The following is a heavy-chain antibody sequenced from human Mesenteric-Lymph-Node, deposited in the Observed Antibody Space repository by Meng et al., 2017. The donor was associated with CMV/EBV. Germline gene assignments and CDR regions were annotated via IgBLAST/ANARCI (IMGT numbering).Heavy chain of an antibody. J-gene: IGHJ6*02. V-gene: IGHV4-61*01. CDR3: ARHLRDTYYHGMSV. CDR2: IYYSGST. CDR1: GGSVSSGSYY. Sequence: SETLSLTCPVSGGSVSSGSYYWSWIRQPPGKGLEWIGYIYYSGSTNYNPSLKSRVTISVDTSKNQFSLKLSSVTAADTAVYYCARHLRDTYYHGMSVWGQGTTVTVSS. D-gene: IGHD5-18*01.